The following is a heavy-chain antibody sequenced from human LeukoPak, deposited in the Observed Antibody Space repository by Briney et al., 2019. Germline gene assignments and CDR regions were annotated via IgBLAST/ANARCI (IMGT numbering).Heavy chain of an antibody. Sequence: GGSLRLSCAASGFTFRDYNMSWVRQAPGKGLEWVSGITGNRDNTYYADSVKGRFTISRDNSKNTLYLQMNSLRAEDTAVYYCADDVWLGDPWGQGNLVTVSS. CDR3: ADDVWLGDP. J-gene: IGHJ5*02. D-gene: IGHD3-10*01. CDR1: GFTFRDYN. CDR2: ITGNRDNT. V-gene: IGHV3-23*01.